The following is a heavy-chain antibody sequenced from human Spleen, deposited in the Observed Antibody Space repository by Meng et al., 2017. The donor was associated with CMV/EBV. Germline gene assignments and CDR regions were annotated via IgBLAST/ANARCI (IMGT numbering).Heavy chain of an antibody. CDR1: GFTFSTYG. Sequence: GESLKISCAASGFTFSTYGMHWVRQAPGKGLEWVAFIRYDGIKRYYADSVKGRFTFSRDNSKNTVYLQMNSLRAEDTAVYYCAREENESIGYSSYFDYWGQGTLVTVSS. CDR2: IRYDGIKR. CDR3: AREENESIGYSSYFDY. V-gene: IGHV3-30*02. J-gene: IGHJ4*02. D-gene: IGHD3-22*01.